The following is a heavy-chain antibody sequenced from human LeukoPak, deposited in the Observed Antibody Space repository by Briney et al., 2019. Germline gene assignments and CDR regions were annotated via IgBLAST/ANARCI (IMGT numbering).Heavy chain of an antibody. CDR3: ARIGYSSGWHGSYYYYYMDV. Sequence: ASVKVSCKASGYTFTSYGISWVRQAPGQGLEWMGWISAYNGNTNYAQKLQGRVTMTTDTSTSTAYMELRSLRSDDTAVYYCARIGYSSGWHGSYYYYYMDVWGKGTTVTVSS. V-gene: IGHV1-18*01. J-gene: IGHJ6*03. CDR1: GYTFTSYG. CDR2: ISAYNGNT. D-gene: IGHD6-19*01.